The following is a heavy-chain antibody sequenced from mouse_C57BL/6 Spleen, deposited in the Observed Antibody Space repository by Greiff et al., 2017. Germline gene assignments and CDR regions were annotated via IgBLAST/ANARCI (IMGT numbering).Heavy chain of an antibody. CDR2: ISDGGSYT. V-gene: IGHV5-4*03. CDR1: GFTFSSYA. J-gene: IGHJ3*01. CDR3: AGNWDAGWFAY. D-gene: IGHD4-1*01. Sequence: EVKLMESGGGLVKPGGSLKLSCAASGFTFSSYAMSWVRQTPEKRLEWVATISDGGSYTYYPDNVKGRFTISRDNAKNNLYLQMSHLKSEDTAMYYCAGNWDAGWFAYWGQGTLVTVSA.